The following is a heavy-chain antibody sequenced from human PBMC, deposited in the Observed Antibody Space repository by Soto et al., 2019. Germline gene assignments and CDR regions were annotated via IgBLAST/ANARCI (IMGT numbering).Heavy chain of an antibody. Sequence: ASVKVSCKASGGTFSSYAISWVRQAPGQGLEWMGGIIPIFGTANYAQKFQGRVTITADKSTSTAYMELSSMRSEDTAVYYGAREGGLRFLEWSNYAAGGGAFDIWGQGTMVTVSS. CDR1: GGTFSSYA. CDR3: AREGGLRFLEWSNYAAGGGAFDI. D-gene: IGHD3-3*01. J-gene: IGHJ3*02. CDR2: IIPIFGTA. V-gene: IGHV1-69*06.